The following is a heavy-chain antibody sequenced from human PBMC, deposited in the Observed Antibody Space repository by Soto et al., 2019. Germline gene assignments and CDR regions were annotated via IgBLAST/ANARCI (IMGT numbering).Heavy chain of an antibody. CDR2: ISYDGSNK. V-gene: IGHV3-30-3*01. J-gene: IGHJ4*01. D-gene: IGHD6-13*01. CDR1: GFTFSSYA. CDR3: ARVQDQGNSRGVYYFDY. Sequence: GGSLRLSCAASGFTFSSYAMHWVRQAPGKGLEWVAVISYDGSNKYYADSVKGRFTISRDNGKNSLYLQMNSLRADDTAVYYCARVQDQGNSRGVYYFDYWGHGTLVTVSS.